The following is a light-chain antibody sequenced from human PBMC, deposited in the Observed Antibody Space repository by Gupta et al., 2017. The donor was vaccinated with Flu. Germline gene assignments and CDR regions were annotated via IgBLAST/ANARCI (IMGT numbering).Light chain of an antibody. CDR1: SSNIGSNT. V-gene: IGLV1-44*01. Sequence: QSVLPQPPSASGTPGQRVIISCSGSSSNIGSNTVNWDQQHPGTAPKRLIYSNNQRPSGVPDRFYGSKSGTSATLAIGGLQSEDEADYYCAAWDDSLNVQWVVGGGTKLTVL. CDR2: SNN. CDR3: AAWDDSLNVQWV. J-gene: IGLJ3*02.